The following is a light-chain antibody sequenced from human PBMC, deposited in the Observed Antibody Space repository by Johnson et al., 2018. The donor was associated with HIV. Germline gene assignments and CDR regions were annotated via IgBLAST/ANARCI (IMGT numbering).Light chain of an antibody. Sequence: QPVLTQPPSVSAAPGRWVTVSCSGTTSNIGDHSVSWFQHLPGAAPKLLIYDNDRRPSGVPDRFSGSKSAASATLDITGLQSGDEGDYYCATWDASLSANVFGSGTKIVVL. CDR2: DND. V-gene: IGLV1-51*02. CDR1: TSNIGDHS. J-gene: IGLJ1*01. CDR3: ATWDASLSANV.